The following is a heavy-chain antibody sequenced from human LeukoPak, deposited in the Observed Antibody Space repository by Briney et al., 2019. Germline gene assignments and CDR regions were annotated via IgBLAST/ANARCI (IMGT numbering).Heavy chain of an antibody. D-gene: IGHD7-27*01. V-gene: IGHV1-8*02. CDR1: GGTFSSYA. J-gene: IGHJ4*02. Sequence: GASVKVSCKASGGTFSSYAISWVRQAPGQGLEWMGWMSPNSGNTGYAQKFQGRVTMTRDTSISTAYMELSSLRSEDTAVYSRARGPPNWGFDYWGQGTLVTVSS. CDR3: ARGPPNWGFDY. CDR2: MSPNSGNT.